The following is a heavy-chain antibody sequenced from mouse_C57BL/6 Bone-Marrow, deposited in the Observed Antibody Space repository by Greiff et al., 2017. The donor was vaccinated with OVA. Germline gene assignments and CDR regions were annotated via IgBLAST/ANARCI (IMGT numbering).Heavy chain of an antibody. D-gene: IGHD1-1*01. CDR2: IRSKSSNYAT. CDR3: VRDPYYGSKIGGYFDV. CDR1: GFTFNTYA. Sequence: DVHLVESGGGLVQPKGSLKLSCAASGFTFNTYAMHWVRQAPGKGLEWVARIRSKSSNYATYYADSVKDRFTISRDDSQSMLYLQMNNLKTEDTAMYYCVRDPYYGSKIGGYFDVWGTGTTVTVSS. J-gene: IGHJ1*03. V-gene: IGHV10-3*01.